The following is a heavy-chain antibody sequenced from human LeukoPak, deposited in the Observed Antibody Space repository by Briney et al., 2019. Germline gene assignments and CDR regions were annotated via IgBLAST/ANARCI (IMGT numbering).Heavy chain of an antibody. J-gene: IGHJ5*02. CDR3: ARGLDYYYDSSGYYYWFDP. CDR2: ISAYNGNT. D-gene: IGHD3-22*01. V-gene: IGHV1-18*01. Sequence: ASVKVSCRASGYTFTSYGISRVRQAPGQGLEWMGWISAYNGNTNYAQKLQGRVTMTTDTSTSTAYMELRSLRSDDTAVYYCARGLDYYYDSSGYYYWFDPWGQGTLVTVSS. CDR1: GYTFTSYG.